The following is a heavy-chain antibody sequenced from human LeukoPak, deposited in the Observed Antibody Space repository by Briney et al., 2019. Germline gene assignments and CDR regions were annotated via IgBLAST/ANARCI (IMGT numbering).Heavy chain of an antibody. CDR3: AKVASITMIVVVQDYYFDY. J-gene: IGHJ4*02. CDR1: GFTFSSYG. CDR2: ISGSGGST. Sequence: SGGSLRLSCIASGFTFSSYGMSWVRQAPGKGLEWVSAISGSGGSTYYADSVKGRFTISRDNSKNTLYLQMNSLRAEDTAVYYCAKVASITMIVVVQDYYFDYWGQGTLVTVSS. D-gene: IGHD3-22*01. V-gene: IGHV3-23*01.